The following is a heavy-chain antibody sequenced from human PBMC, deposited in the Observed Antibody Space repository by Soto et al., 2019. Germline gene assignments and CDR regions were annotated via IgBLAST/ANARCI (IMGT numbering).Heavy chain of an antibody. CDR2: ISGSGSYI. J-gene: IGHJ4*02. CDR3: ARFTATTGCDF. CDR1: GFTFSSYS. D-gene: IGHD1-1*01. V-gene: IGHV3-21*01. Sequence: GGSLRLSCAASGFTFSSYSMNWVRQAPGKGLEWVSSISGSGSYIYSADSMKGRFTISRDNAKNSLYLQMNSLRAEDTAAYYCARFTATTGCDFWGQGTLVTVSS.